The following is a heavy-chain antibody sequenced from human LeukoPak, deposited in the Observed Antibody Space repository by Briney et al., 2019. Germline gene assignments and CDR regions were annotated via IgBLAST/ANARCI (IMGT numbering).Heavy chain of an antibody. CDR3: ASDHREGQLIDYTGRSNAVFDS. Sequence: GSLRLSCAASGFTFSSYSMNWVRQAPGKGLEWIGTMYYSGSAYYNPSLKSRVTMSIDTSKNQFSLKLRSVTAADTAVYYCASDHREGQLIDYTGRSNAVFDSWGQGTLVTVSS. D-gene: IGHD1-26*01. J-gene: IGHJ4*02. CDR1: GFTFSSYSMN. CDR2: MYYSGSA. V-gene: IGHV4-59*04.